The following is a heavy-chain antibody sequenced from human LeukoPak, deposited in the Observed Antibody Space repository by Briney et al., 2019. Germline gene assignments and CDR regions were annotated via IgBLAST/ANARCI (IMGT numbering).Heavy chain of an antibody. J-gene: IGHJ3*02. D-gene: IGHD4-17*01. Sequence: PGGSLRLSCAASGFTFSSSSMNWVRQAPGKGLEWVSSISSSSSYIHYADSVKGRFTISRDNAKNSLFLQMNSLRAEDTAVYYCAGINDYGDPTGAFDIWGQGTMVTVSS. CDR3: AGINDYGDPTGAFDI. CDR1: GFTFSSSS. V-gene: IGHV3-21*01. CDR2: ISSSSSYI.